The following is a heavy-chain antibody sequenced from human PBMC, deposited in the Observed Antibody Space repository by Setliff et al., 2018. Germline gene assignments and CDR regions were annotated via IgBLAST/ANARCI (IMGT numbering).Heavy chain of an antibody. CDR3: TRQTYYYDSSGYRAHAFDI. CDR1: GFTFGDYA. J-gene: IGHJ3*02. Sequence: GGSLRLSCTASGFTFGDYAMSWVRQAPGKGLEWVGFIRSKAYGGTTEYAAAVKGRFTISRDDSKSSAYLQMNSLKTEDTAVYYCTRQTYYYDSSGYRAHAFDIWGQGTMVTVSS. CDR2: IRSKAYGGTT. V-gene: IGHV3-49*04. D-gene: IGHD3-22*01.